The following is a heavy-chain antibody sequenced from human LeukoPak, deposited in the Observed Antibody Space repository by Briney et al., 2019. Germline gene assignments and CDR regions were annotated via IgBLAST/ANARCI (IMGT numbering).Heavy chain of an antibody. CDR1: GGTFIKYA. J-gene: IGHJ4*02. CDR2: IIPIFGTA. Sequence: VASVTVSFKASGGTFIKYAISGVGQARGKGGEGMGGIIPIFGTANYAQKFQGRVTITADKSTSTPYMELSGLRSEDTAVYYCARVYCSGGSCDGFDYWGQGTLVTVSS. CDR3: ARVYCSGGSCDGFDY. V-gene: IGHV1-69*06. D-gene: IGHD2-15*01.